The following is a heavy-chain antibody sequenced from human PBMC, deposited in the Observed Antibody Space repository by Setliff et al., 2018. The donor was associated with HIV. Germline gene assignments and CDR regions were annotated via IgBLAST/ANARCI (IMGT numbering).Heavy chain of an antibody. V-gene: IGHV4-34*01. CDR2: ITPSGDT. CDR1: GGSVSGHY. CDR3: ASFFVTTVTNQDY. Sequence: PSETLSLTCAVYGGSVSGHYWGWFRQPPGKGLEWIGEITPSGDTNYIPSLKSRVTMSLDTSKNQFSLNLNSVTAADTAVYYCASFFVTTVTNQDYWGQGTPVTVSS. D-gene: IGHD4-17*01. J-gene: IGHJ4*02.